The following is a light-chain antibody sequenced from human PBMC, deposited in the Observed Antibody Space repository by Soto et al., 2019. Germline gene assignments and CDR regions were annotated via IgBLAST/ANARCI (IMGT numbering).Light chain of an antibody. CDR1: QSVLYSSNNKNY. J-gene: IGKJ2*01. CDR2: WAS. Sequence: DIVMSQSPDSLTVSLGERATINCKSSQSVLYSSNNKNYLAWYQQKSGQPPKLLLYWASTRESGVPDRFSGSGSGTDFTLTISSLQAEDVAVYYCHQFYNSPYTFGQGTRLDIK. V-gene: IGKV4-1*01. CDR3: HQFYNSPYT.